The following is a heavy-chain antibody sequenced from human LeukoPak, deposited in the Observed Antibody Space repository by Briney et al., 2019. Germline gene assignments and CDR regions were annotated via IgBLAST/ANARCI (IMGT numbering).Heavy chain of an antibody. J-gene: IGHJ6*02. CDR3: KKKSEYDILTGYYYYYGMDV. D-gene: IGHD3-9*01. CDR1: GFTFSSYA. CDR2: ISSNGGST. Sequence: GGSLRLSCSASGFTFSSYAMHWVRKAPGKGLEYVSAISSNGGSTYYADSVKGRFTISRDDSKDTLYLQMSSLRAEDTADYFFKKKSEYDILTGYYYYYGMDVWGQGTTVTVSS. V-gene: IGHV3-64D*06.